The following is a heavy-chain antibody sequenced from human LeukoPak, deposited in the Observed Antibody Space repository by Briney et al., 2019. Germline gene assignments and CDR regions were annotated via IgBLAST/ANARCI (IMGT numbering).Heavy chain of an antibody. D-gene: IGHD3-10*01. CDR2: IKQDGSEE. Sequence: GGSLRLSCAASGFTFSSYWMTWVRQAPGKGLEWVANIKQDGSEEYYMDSAKGRFTISRDNAKNSLYLQMNSLRAEDTALYYCAKDPAAVRGAYFDLWGRGTLVTVSS. V-gene: IGHV3-7*03. CDR1: GFTFSSYW. CDR3: AKDPAAVRGAYFDL. J-gene: IGHJ2*01.